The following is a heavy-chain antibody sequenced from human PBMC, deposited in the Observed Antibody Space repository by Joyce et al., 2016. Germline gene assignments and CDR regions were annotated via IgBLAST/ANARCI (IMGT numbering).Heavy chain of an antibody. CDR2: IYLGGST. J-gene: IGHJ5*01. CDR1: SGSISSAHW. D-gene: IGHD5-12*01. Sequence: QVQLQESGPGLVKPSGTLSLTCAVSSGSISSAHWWSWVRQPPGKGLEWIGEIYLGGSTTYNPSLKSRVTISVDKSKNQLSLKMNSVTAADTAVYYCARNGAYSQDSWGQGTLVTVSS. V-gene: IGHV4-4*02. CDR3: ARNGAYSQDS.